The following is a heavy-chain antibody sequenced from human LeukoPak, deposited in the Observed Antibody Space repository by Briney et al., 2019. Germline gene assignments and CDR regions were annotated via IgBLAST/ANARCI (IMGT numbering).Heavy chain of an antibody. CDR2: IYYSGST. CDR3: ARARGDYDSSGYYFDY. J-gene: IGHJ4*02. CDR1: GGSISSGDYY. D-gene: IGHD3-22*01. Sequence: SQTLSLTCTVSGGSISSGDYYWSWIRQPPGKGLEWIGYIYYSGSTYYNPSLKSRVTISVDTSKNQFSLKLSSVTAADTAVYYCARARGDYDSSGYYFDYWGQGTPVTVSS. V-gene: IGHV4-30-4*08.